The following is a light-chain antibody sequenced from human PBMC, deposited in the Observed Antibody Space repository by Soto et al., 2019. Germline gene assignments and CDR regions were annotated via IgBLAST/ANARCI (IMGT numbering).Light chain of an antibody. CDR2: GAS. V-gene: IGKV3D-15*01. CDR1: QNIRTN. CDR3: QQYDNWPPT. J-gene: IGKJ5*01. Sequence: EIVMTQYPATLSVSPGEKGNPSSRASQNIRTNLAWYQQRPGQAPRLLIYGASTRATGIPARFSGSGSGTEFTLTINSLQSEDFVVYYCQQYDNWPPTFGQGTRLEI.